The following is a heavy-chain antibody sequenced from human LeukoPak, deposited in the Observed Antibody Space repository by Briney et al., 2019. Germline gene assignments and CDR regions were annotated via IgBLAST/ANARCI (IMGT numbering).Heavy chain of an antibody. CDR2: IYYSGST. CDR3: ASTRIAAAGWRFDY. CDR1: GGSISGYY. D-gene: IGHD6-13*01. J-gene: IGHJ4*02. V-gene: IGHV4-59*01. Sequence: SETLSLTCTVSGGSISGYYWSWIRQPPGKGLEWIGYIYYSGSTNYNPSLKSRVTISVDTSKNQFSLKLSSVTAADTAVYYCASTRIAAAGWRFDYWGQGTLVTVSS.